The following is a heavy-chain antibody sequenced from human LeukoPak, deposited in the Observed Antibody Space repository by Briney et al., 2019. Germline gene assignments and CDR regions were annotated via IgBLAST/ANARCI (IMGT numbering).Heavy chain of an antibody. V-gene: IGHV3-23*01. CDR2: TDGSGGST. J-gene: IGHJ4*02. CDR1: GFTFSSYA. D-gene: IGHD3-22*01. CDR3: AKIDSSGYYKLYYFDY. Sequence: GGSLRLSCAASGFTFSSYAMSWVRQAPGKGLEWVSATDGSGGSTYYADSVRGRFTISRDNSKNTLYLQMNSLRVEDTAVYYCAKIDSSGYYKLYYFDYWGQGTLVTVSS.